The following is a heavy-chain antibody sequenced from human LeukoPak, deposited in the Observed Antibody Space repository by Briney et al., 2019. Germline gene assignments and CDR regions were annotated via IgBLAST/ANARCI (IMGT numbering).Heavy chain of an antibody. CDR1: GGSISSSNW. CDR3: ARDLGYYYDSSGYG. D-gene: IGHD3-22*01. J-gene: IGHJ4*02. CDR2: IYYSGST. V-gene: IGHV4-4*02. Sequence: SGTLSLTCAVSGGSISSSNWWSWVRQPPGKGLEWIGEIYYSGSTNYNPSLKSRVTISVDKSKNQFSLKLSSVTAADTAVYYCARDLGYYYDSSGYGWGQGTLVTVSS.